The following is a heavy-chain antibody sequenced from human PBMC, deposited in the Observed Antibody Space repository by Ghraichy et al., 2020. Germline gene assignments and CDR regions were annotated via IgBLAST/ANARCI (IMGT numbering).Heavy chain of an antibody. V-gene: IGHV3-30*04. J-gene: IGHJ2*01. D-gene: IGHD1-20*01. CDR2: ISYDGSNK. Sequence: GGSLRLSCAASGFTFSSYAMHWVRQAPGKGLEWVAVISYDGSNKYYADSVTGRFTISSDNSKNTLYLQMNSLRAEDTAVYYCARAYNWNGGFDLWGRGTLVTVSS. CDR1: GFTFSSYA. CDR3: ARAYNWNGGFDL.